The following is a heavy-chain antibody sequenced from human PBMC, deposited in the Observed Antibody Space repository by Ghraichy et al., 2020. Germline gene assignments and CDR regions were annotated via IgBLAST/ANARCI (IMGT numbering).Heavy chain of an antibody. V-gene: IGHV4-30-4*01. CDR2: IYYSGST. CDR3: ARGGKTDYSNLGLLDP. CDR1: GGSISSGDYY. D-gene: IGHD4-11*01. J-gene: IGHJ5*02. Sequence: SETLSLTCTVSGGSISSGDYYWSWIRQPPGKGLEWFGYIYYSGSTYYKPSLKSRLTISVDTSKNQFSLKLSSVTAADTAVYYCARGGKTDYSNLGLLDPWGQGTLVTVSS.